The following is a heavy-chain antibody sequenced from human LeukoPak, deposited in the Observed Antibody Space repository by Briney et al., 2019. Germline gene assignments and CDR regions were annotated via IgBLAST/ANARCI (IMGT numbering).Heavy chain of an antibody. Sequence: GGSLRLSCAASGVTFSSSWMSWVRQAPGKGLEWVANIKQDGSRKLYVDSVQGRFTISRDNAKNSLYLQMNSLRAEDTAVYYCANHPQSYYFDYWGQGTLVTVSS. CDR2: IKQDGSRK. J-gene: IGHJ4*02. CDR1: GVTFSSSW. D-gene: IGHD7-27*01. CDR3: ANHPQSYYFDY. V-gene: IGHV3-7*01.